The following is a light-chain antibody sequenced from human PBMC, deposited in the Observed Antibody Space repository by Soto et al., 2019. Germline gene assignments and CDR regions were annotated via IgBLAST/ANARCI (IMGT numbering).Light chain of an antibody. V-gene: IGKV3-15*01. CDR2: GAS. Sequence: ETVMTQSPATLSVSPGERATLSCRASQRVSSNLAWYQQKPGQAPRLLIYGASTRATGIPARFSGSGSGTDFILTISRLEPEDFAVYYCQHYDNTPPSVTFGPGTKVDIK. J-gene: IGKJ3*01. CDR3: QHYDNTPPSVT. CDR1: QRVSSN.